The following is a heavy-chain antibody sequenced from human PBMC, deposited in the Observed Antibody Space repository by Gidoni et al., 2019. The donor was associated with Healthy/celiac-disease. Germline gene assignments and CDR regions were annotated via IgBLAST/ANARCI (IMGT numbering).Heavy chain of an antibody. V-gene: IGHV3-48*02. CDR1: GFTFSSYS. D-gene: IGHD3-10*01. J-gene: IGHJ4*02. Sequence: EVQLVESGGGLVQPGGSLRLSCATSGFTFSSYSMNCVRQAPGEGLGWVSYISSSSSTIYYADSVKGRFTISRDNAKNSLYLQMNSLRDEDTAVYYCARAGSYYFDYWGQGTLVTVSS. CDR3: ARAGSYYFDY. CDR2: ISSSSSTI.